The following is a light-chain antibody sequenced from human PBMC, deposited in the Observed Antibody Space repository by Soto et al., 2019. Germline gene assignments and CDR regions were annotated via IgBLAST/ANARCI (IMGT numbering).Light chain of an antibody. V-gene: IGLV2-14*01. Sequence: QSALTQPASVSGSPGQSITISCTGTSSDVGYYKYVSWYQQHPGKAPELMIYEVSNRPSGLSDRFSGSKSGNTASLTISGLQAEDEADYYCSSYTSSGTWVFCGGTKVTVL. CDR1: SSDVGYYKY. J-gene: IGLJ3*02. CDR2: EVS. CDR3: SSYTSSGTWV.